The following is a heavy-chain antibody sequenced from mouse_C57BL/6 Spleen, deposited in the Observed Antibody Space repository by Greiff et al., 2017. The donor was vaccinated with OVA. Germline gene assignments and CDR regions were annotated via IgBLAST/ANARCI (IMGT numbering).Heavy chain of an antibody. CDR3: AKCYGSSLFAY. V-gene: IGHV1-50*01. J-gene: IGHJ3*01. Sequence: VQLQQPGAELVKPGASVTLSCKASGYTFTSYGMQWVKQTPGQGLEWIGEIDPAASCTDYNQKFKGKATLTVDTSSSTAYMQLSSLTSEDSAVYYCAKCYGSSLFAYWGQGTLVTVSA. D-gene: IGHD1-1*01. CDR1: GYTFTSYG. CDR2: IDPAASCT.